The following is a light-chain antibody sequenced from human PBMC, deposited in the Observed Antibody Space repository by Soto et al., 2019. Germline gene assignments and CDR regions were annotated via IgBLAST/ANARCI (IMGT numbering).Light chain of an antibody. CDR3: QQYGNSPRYS. V-gene: IGKV3-20*01. Sequence: EIVLTQSPGTLSLSLGERATLSCRASQSVSSNYLAWYQQKPGQAPRRLIYATSSRATGIPDRFGGSGSGTDFTLTISRLEPEDFAVYYCQQYGNSPRYSFGQGTKLEIK. CDR1: QSVSSNY. J-gene: IGKJ2*03. CDR2: ATS.